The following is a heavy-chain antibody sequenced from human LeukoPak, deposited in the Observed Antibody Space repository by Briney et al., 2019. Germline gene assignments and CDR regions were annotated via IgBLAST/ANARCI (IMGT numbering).Heavy chain of an antibody. CDR3: ARASLSGGFFDY. CDR1: GGSFSGYY. CDR2: INHSGST. D-gene: IGHD2-15*01. J-gene: IGHJ4*02. V-gene: IGHV4-34*01. Sequence: TSETLSLTCAVYGGSFSGYYWSWIRQPPGKGLEWIGEINHSGSTNYNPSLKSRVTISVDTSKNQFSPKLSSVTAADTAVYYCARASLSGGFFDYWGQGTLVTVSS.